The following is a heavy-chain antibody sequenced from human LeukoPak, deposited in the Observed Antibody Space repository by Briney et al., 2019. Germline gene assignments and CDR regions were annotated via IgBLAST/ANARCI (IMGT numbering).Heavy chain of an antibody. V-gene: IGHV3-48*01. CDR3: ARDCLGSQFWSGYYLGPDNYFDY. Sequence: PGGSLRLSCAASGFTLSSYSMNWVRQAPGKGLEWVSYINSRSSSIDYAGSVKGRFTISRDNAKSSLYLQMNSLRAEDTAVYYCARDCLGSQFWSGYYLGPDNYFDYWGQGSLVTVSS. CDR2: INSRSSSI. J-gene: IGHJ4*02. CDR1: GFTLSSYS. D-gene: IGHD3-3*01.